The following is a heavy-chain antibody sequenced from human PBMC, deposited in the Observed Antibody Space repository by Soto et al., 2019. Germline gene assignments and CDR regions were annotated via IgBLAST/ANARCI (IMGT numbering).Heavy chain of an antibody. CDR3: ARHMTTMEVLDY. D-gene: IGHD4-17*01. Sequence: SETLSLTCTVSGGSISSSSYYWGWIRQPPGKGLEWIGSIYYSGSTYYNPSLKSRVTISVDTSKNQFSLKLSSVTAADTAVYYCARHMTTMEVLDYWGQGTLVTVSS. V-gene: IGHV4-39*01. CDR2: IYYSGST. J-gene: IGHJ4*02. CDR1: GGSISSSSYY.